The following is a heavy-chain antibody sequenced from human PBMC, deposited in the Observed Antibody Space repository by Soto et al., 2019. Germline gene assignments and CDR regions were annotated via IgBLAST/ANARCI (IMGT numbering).Heavy chain of an antibody. CDR1: GYTFTGYY. CDR2: INPNSGGT. J-gene: IGHJ6*02. D-gene: IGHD3-10*01. V-gene: IGHV1-2*04. CDR3: ARDGTMVRGVIDGMDV. Sequence: ASVKVSCKASGYTFTGYYMHWVRQAPGQGLEWMGWINPNSGGTNYAQKFQGWVTMTRDTSISTAYMELSRLRSDDTAVYYCARDGTMVRGVIDGMDVWGQGTTVTVSS.